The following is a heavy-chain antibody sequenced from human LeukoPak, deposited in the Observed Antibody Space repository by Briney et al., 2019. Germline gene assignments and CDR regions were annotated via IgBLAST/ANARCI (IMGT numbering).Heavy chain of an antibody. CDR1: GFSLSNARMG. J-gene: IGHJ4*02. Sequence: ESGPTLVNPTETLTLTCTVSGFSLSNARMGVSWIRQPPGKALEWLAHIFSNDEKSYSTSLKSRLTISKDTSKSQVVLTMTNMDPVDTATYYCARTLGGYDFWSGYYAYYFDYWAQGTLVTVSS. CDR2: IFSNDEK. V-gene: IGHV2-26*01. D-gene: IGHD3-3*01. CDR3: ARTLGGYDFWSGYYAYYFDY.